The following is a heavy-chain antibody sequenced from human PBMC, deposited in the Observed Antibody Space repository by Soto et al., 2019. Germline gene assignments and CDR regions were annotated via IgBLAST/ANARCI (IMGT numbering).Heavy chain of an antibody. Sequence: QVQLVQSGAELKKPGSSVKVSCKASGDTFSFYTINWVRQAPGLGLEWMGRVNPILSMSNYAQKFQGRVTMTADKSTSTAYMELRSLRAEDTAFYYCATSYGSGYRAFDYWGQGDLVTVSS. CDR2: VNPILSMS. V-gene: IGHV1-69*02. CDR1: GDTFSFYT. CDR3: ATSYGSGYRAFDY. D-gene: IGHD3-10*01. J-gene: IGHJ4*02.